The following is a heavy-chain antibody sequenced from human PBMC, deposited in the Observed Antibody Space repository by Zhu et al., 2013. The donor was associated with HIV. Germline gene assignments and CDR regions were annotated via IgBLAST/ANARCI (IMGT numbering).Heavy chain of an antibody. CDR2: INPSGGST. CDR3: ALLSGVRIVGXTSPYYFDY. D-gene: IGHD1-26*01. V-gene: IGHV1-46*01. CDR1: GYTFTSYY. Sequence: QVQLVQSGAEVKKPGASVKVSCKASGYTFTSYYMHWVRQAPGQGLEWMGIINPSGGSTSYAQKFQGRVTMTRDTSTSTVYMELSSLRSEDTAVYYCALLSGVRIVGXTSPYYFDYWGQGTLVTSPQ. J-gene: IGHJ4*02.